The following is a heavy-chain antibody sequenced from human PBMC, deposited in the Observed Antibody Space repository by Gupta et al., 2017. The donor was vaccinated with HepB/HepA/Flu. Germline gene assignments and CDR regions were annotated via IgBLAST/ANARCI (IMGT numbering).Heavy chain of an antibody. D-gene: IGHD4-17*01. Sequence: QVQLVQSGAEVKKPGASVKVSCKASGYTFTSYDINLVRQATGQGLEWMGWMNPNSGNTGYAQKFQGRVTMTRNTSISTAYMELSSLRSEDTAVYYCARGFLFGDYGESGNVGFVWGQGTTVTVSS. CDR2: MNPNSGNT. CDR3: ARGFLFGDYGESGNVGFV. CDR1: GYTFTSYD. V-gene: IGHV1-8*01. J-gene: IGHJ6*02.